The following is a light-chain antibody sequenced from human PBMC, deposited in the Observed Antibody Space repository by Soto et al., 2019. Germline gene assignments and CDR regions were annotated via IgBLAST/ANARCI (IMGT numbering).Light chain of an antibody. Sequence: ELVMTQSPATLSLYPGERAALSCRASQSINSELAWYQQKPGQPHRLLIYGASTRATGVPARFTGSESGSEFTLTISGLQSEDFAVYYCQQGHNWPLTFGQGTRLEI. CDR2: GAS. J-gene: IGKJ2*01. CDR3: QQGHNWPLT. V-gene: IGKV3-15*01. CDR1: QSINSE.